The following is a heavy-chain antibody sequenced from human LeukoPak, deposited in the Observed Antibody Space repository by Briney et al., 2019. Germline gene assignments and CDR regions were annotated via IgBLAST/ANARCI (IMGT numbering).Heavy chain of an antibody. CDR1: GGSISSSSYY. CDR2: IYYSGST. J-gene: IGHJ4*02. Sequence: SETLSLTCTVSGGSISSSSYYWGWIRQPPGKGLEWIGSIYYSGSTYYNPSLKSRVTISVDTSKNQFSLKLSSVTAADTAVYYCARRFGSYYPFDYWGQGTLVTVSS. D-gene: IGHD1-26*01. V-gene: IGHV4-39*01. CDR3: ARRFGSYYPFDY.